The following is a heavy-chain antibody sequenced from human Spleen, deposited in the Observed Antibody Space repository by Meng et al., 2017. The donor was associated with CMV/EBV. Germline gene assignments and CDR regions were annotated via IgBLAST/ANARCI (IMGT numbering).Heavy chain of an antibody. V-gene: IGHV2-5*01. CDR2: FYWNNEK. J-gene: IGHJ4*02. Sequence: SVFSLTSTVSGVGWLRQPPGKAPEWLALFYWNNEKRYSPSLKSRLTITKDTSNNHIVLTMTDMDPVDTATYYCAHGWFGELLLGFGHWGQGILVTVSS. CDR3: AHGWFGELLLGFGH. CDR1: VFSLTSTVSG. D-gene: IGHD3-10*01.